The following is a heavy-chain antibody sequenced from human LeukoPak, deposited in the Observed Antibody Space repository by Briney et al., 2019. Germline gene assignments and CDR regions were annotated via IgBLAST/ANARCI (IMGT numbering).Heavy chain of an antibody. CDR1: GGSISSHY. J-gene: IGHJ1*01. V-gene: IGHV4-59*11. D-gene: IGHD2-2*01. CDR3: AGGLRSTSYKAEYFQH. CDR2: IYYSGST. Sequence: SETLSLTCTVSGGSISSHYWSWIRQPPGKGLEWIGYIYYSGSTNYNPSLKSRLTISLDTSKKQFSLKMCTAIAADTAIYYCAGGLRSTSYKAEYFQHWGQGTLVTVSS.